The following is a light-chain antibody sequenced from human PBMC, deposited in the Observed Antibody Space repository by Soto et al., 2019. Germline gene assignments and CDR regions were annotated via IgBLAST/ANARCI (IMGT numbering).Light chain of an antibody. CDR2: DAS. CDR3: QQRSNWPGT. V-gene: IGKV3-11*01. J-gene: IGKJ5*01. CDR1: QSVSSY. Sequence: EVVFTQSPATLYLSPGERATLSCRASQSVSSYLAWYQQKPGQAPRLLIYDASNRATGIPARFSGSGSGTDVTLTISSLEPEDFAVYYCQQRSNWPGTFGQGTRLEI.